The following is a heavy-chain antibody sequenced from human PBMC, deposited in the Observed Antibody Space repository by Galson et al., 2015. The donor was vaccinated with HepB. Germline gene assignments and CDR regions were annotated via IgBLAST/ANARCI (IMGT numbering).Heavy chain of an antibody. CDR2: VHGNGDI. J-gene: IGHJ3*02. Sequence: SLRLSCAASGFSVNDNNMCWVRQAPGKGLEWVSVVHGNGDIYYADSVKGRFSTSRDIRMNTLSLHMKSLRAEDTAVYHCGSSSVNWGPDGFDIWGQGTMVTVSS. CDR3: GSSSVNWGPDGFDI. D-gene: IGHD7-27*01. CDR1: GFSVNDNN. V-gene: IGHV3-53*01.